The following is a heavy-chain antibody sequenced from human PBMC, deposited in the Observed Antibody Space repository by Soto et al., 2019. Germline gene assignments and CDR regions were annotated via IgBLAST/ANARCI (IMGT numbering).Heavy chain of an antibody. CDR2: INPNSGGT. CDR3: ARDTLYSYGSMKRWYGMDV. D-gene: IGHD5-18*01. J-gene: IGHJ6*02. V-gene: IGHV1-2*04. CDR1: GYTFTGYY. Sequence: ASVKVSCKASGYTFTGYYMHWVRQAPGQGLEWMGWINPNSGGTNYAQKFQGWVTMTRDTSISTAYMELSRLRSDDTAVYYCARDTLYSYGSMKRWYGMDVWGQGTTVTVSS.